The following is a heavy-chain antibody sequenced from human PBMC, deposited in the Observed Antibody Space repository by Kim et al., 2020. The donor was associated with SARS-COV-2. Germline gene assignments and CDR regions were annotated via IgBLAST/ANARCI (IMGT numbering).Heavy chain of an antibody. CDR1: GYTFTSYY. CDR2: INPSGGST. CDR3: ARDLGTMIVVVITFIMDY. J-gene: IGHJ4*02. V-gene: IGHV1-46*01. Sequence: ASVKVSCKASGYTFTSYYMHWVRQAPGQGLEWMGIINPSGGSTSYAQKFQGRVTMTRDTSTSTVYMELSSLRSEDTAVYYCARDLGTMIVVVITFIMDYWGQGTLVTVSS. D-gene: IGHD3-22*01.